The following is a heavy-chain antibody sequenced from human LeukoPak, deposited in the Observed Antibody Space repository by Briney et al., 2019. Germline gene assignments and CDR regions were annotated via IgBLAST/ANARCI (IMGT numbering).Heavy chain of an antibody. CDR2: INHSGST. V-gene: IGHV4-34*01. CDR3: ARAGIVGATK. D-gene: IGHD1-26*01. J-gene: IGHJ4*02. CDR1: GGSFSAYY. Sequence: KPSETLSLTCAVYGGSFSAYYWSWIRQPPGKGLEWIGEINHSGSTNYNPSLKSRVTISVDTSKNQFSLKLSSVTAADTAVYYCARAGIVGATKWGQGTLVTVSS.